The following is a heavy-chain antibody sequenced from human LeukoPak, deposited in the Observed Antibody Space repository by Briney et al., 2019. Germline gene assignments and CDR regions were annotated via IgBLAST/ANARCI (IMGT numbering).Heavy chain of an antibody. CDR3: ARTIVPRTYFDY. D-gene: IGHD2/OR15-2a*01. V-gene: IGHV4-30-4*07. CDR1: GGSISSGGYS. J-gene: IGHJ4*02. CDR2: IYYSGTT. Sequence: SETLSLTCTVSGGSISSGGYSWSWIRQPPGKGLEWIGYIYYSGTTYYSPSLKGRISIAVDTSKNQFSLRLSSVTAADTAVYYCARTIVPRTYFDYWGQGTLVTVSS.